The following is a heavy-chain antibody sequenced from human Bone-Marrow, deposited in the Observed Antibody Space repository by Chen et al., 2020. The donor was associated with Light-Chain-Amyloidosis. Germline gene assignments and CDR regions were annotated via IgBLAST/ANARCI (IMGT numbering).Heavy chain of an antibody. CDR2: IRQSGTEK. Sequence: EVQLVESGGGLVQPGGSVRLSCVASGFTFSNYWMNWVRQAPGAGLEWVANIRQSGTEKNYVDSVEDRFTISRDNAKNSMYLQINSLRVDDTAVYYCARSPTGASQAFDIWGQGTTVIVS. V-gene: IGHV3-7*01. CDR3: ARSPTGASQAFDI. J-gene: IGHJ3*02. CDR1: GFTFSNYW. D-gene: IGHD4-17*01.